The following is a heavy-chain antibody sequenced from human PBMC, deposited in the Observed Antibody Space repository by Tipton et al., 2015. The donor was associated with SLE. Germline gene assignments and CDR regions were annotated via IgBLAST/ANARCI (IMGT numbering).Heavy chain of an antibody. V-gene: IGHV4-34*01. J-gene: IGHJ4*02. CDR2: INHSGST. CDR1: GGSFSGYY. D-gene: IGHD2-21*01. Sequence: TLSLTCAVYGGSFSGYYWSWIRQPPGKGLEWIGEINHSGSTNYNPSLKSRVTISVDTSKNQFSLKLSSVTAADTSVYYCARGWTRGFWVIAIQARYFDYWGQGPLVTVSS. CDR3: ARGWTRGFWVIAIQARYFDY.